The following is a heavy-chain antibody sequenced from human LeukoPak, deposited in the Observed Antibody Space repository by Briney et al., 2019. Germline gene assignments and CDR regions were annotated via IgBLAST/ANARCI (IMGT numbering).Heavy chain of an antibody. CDR3: ARGLCSSSSCYQGPFDF. V-gene: IGHV3-15*01. Sequence: GGSLRLSCAASGFTFSDYYMTWVRQAPGKGLEWVGHIKNKTHGGTTDYAAPVKGRFIISRDDSKNTLYLYMNSLRTEDTAVYYCARGLCSSSSCYQGPFDFWGQGTLVTVSS. CDR1: GFTFSDYY. J-gene: IGHJ4*02. D-gene: IGHD2-2*01. CDR2: IKNKTHGGTT.